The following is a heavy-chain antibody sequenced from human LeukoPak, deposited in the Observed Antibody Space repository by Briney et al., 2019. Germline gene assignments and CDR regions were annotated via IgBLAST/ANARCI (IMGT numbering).Heavy chain of an antibody. CDR1: GGSISSYY. CDR2: IYTSGST. V-gene: IGHV4-4*07. Sequence: SETLSLTCTVSGGSISSYYWSWIRQPAGKGLQWIGRIYTSGSTNYNPSLKSRVTMSVDTSKNQFSLKLSSVTAADTAVYYCARGATYYYDRNAFDIWGQGSLVSVSA. J-gene: IGHJ4*02. D-gene: IGHD3-22*01. CDR3: ARGATYYYDRNAFDI.